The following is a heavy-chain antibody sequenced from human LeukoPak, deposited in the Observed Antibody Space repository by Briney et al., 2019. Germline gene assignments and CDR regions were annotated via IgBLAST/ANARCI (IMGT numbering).Heavy chain of an antibody. CDR1: GFTFSSYA. CDR3: ARESYEYYFDY. CDR2: ISYDGSNK. Sequence: GGSLRLSCAASGFTFSSYAMHWVRQAPGKGLEWVAVISYDGSNKYYADSVKGRFTISRDNSKSTLYLQMNSLRAEDTAVYYCARESYEYYFDYWGQGTLVTVSS. J-gene: IGHJ4*02. D-gene: IGHD5-18*01. V-gene: IGHV3-30-3*02.